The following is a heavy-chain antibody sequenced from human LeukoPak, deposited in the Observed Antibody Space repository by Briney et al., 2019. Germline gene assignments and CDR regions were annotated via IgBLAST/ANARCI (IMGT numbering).Heavy chain of an antibody. J-gene: IGHJ2*01. CDR2: IYSVGST. CDR3: ARDKVACSSTSCHHWYFDL. V-gene: IGHV3-53*01. CDR1: GFTVSSNY. D-gene: IGHD2-2*01. Sequence: GGSLRLSCAASGFTVSSNYMSWVRQAPGKGLEWVSVIYSVGSTYYADSVKGRFTISRDNSKNTLYLQMNSLRAEDTAVYYCARDKVACSSTSCHHWYFDLWGRGTLVTVSS.